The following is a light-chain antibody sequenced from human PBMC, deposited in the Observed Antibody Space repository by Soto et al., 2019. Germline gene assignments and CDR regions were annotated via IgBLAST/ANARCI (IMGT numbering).Light chain of an antibody. Sequence: DIQMTQSPSTLSASVGDRVTIACRASQSISSYLAWYQQKPGKAPNLLIYMASNLASGVPSRFTGGGSGTDFTLTINSLQPDDSATYFCQQYNSYSYTFGQGTKLEIK. J-gene: IGKJ2*01. V-gene: IGKV1-5*03. CDR3: QQYNSYSYT. CDR1: QSISSY. CDR2: MAS.